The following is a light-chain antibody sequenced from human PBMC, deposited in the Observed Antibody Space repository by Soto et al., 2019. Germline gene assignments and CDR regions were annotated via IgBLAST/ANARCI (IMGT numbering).Light chain of an antibody. V-gene: IGKV3-20*01. CDR1: QSVGKNY. CDR2: GAS. CDR3: QQYAASPIT. J-gene: IGKJ4*01. Sequence: EIVLTQSPGTLSLSPGERATLSCRASQSVGKNYLAWYQRKPGQAPRLLIHGASSRATGIPDRFSGSGSGTDFALTISRLEPEDFAVFYCQQYAASPITFGGGPKVEIK.